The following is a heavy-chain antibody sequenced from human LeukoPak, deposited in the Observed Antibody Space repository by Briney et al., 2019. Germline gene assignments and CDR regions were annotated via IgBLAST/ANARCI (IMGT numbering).Heavy chain of an antibody. J-gene: IGHJ4*02. Sequence: PGGSLRLSCAAAGFTFDDYGMSWVRQAPGKGLEWVSGINWNGGSTGYADSVKGRFTISRDNAKNSLYLQMNSLRAEDTALYYCARDGYSSGWRPGGTTLFDYWGQGTLVTVSS. D-gene: IGHD6-19*01. CDR2: INWNGGST. V-gene: IGHV3-20*04. CDR1: GFTFDDYG. CDR3: ARDGYSSGWRPGGTTLFDY.